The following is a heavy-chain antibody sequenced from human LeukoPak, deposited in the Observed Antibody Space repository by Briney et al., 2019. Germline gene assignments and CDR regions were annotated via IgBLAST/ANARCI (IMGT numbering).Heavy chain of an antibody. CDR3: AKDGLYYDGSEHVYYFDS. V-gene: IGHV3-23*01. J-gene: IGHJ4*02. CDR1: GFTFSRSA. Sequence: GGSLRLSCTASGFTFSRSAMTWVRQGPGTGLEFVASIIYSGGATYYADSVKGRFTISRDNSKNTLYLQMNSLRAEDTALYYCAKDGLYYDGSEHVYYFDSWGQGTLVTVSS. CDR2: IIYSGGAT. D-gene: IGHD3-22*01.